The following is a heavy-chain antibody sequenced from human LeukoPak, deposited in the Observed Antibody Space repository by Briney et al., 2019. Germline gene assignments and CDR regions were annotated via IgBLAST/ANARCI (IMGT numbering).Heavy chain of an antibody. D-gene: IGHD5-12*01. CDR2: IGISSGNT. Sequence: GGSLRLSCAASGFNFIDYSMNWVRQAPGKGLEWMSYIGISSGNTKYADSVKGRLTISRDKARNSLYLQMNSLRVEDTAVYYCARDHRYAFDNWGHGTLVTVSS. CDR3: ARDHRYAFDN. V-gene: IGHV3-48*01. CDR1: GFNFIDYS. J-gene: IGHJ4*01.